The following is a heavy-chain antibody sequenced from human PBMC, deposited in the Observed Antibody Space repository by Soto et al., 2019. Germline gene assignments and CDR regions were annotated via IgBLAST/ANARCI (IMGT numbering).Heavy chain of an antibody. V-gene: IGHV4-4*07. D-gene: IGHD3-10*01. CDR1: GGSISSYY. J-gene: IGHJ4*02. Sequence: SETLSLTCTVSGGSISSYYWTWIRQPSGKGLEWIGRIYTSGSTNYNPSLKSRVTMSVDTSKNQFSLKLSSVTAADTAVYYCARDLRFGQADYWGQGSQVTVSS. CDR2: IYTSGST. CDR3: ARDLRFGQADY.